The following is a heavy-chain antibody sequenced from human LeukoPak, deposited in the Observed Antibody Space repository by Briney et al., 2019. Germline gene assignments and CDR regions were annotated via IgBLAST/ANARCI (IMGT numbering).Heavy chain of an antibody. V-gene: IGHV3-30*04. D-gene: IGHD2-2*01. J-gene: IGHJ4*02. Sequence: GRSLRLSCAASRFTFSSYAMHWVRQAPGKGLEWVAVISYDGSNKYYADSVKGRFTISRDNSKNTLYLQMNSLRAEDTAVYYCARDQFVLVVPAASFDYWGQGTLVTVSS. CDR3: ARDQFVLVVPAASFDY. CDR1: RFTFSSYA. CDR2: ISYDGSNK.